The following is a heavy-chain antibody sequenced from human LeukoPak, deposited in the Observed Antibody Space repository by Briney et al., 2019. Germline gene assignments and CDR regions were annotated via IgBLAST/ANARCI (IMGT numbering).Heavy chain of an antibody. CDR1: GGSISSGNSC. D-gene: IGHD6-25*01. Sequence: PSQTLTLTCTVSGGSISSGNSCWSWIRQPAGKGLEWVGRIHTSGSINYNPSLKIRVTISVNTSKNQFSLKLSSVTAADTAIYYCAKDFSSASYTYYYYYMDVWGKGTTVTVSS. CDR2: IHTSGSI. J-gene: IGHJ6*03. V-gene: IGHV4-61*02. CDR3: AKDFSSASYTYYYYYMDV.